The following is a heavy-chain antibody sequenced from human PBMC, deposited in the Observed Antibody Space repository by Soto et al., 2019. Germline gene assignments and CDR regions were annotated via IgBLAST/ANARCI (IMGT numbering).Heavy chain of an antibody. J-gene: IGHJ6*02. D-gene: IGHD5-18*01. CDR2: IGTAGDT. Sequence: GGSLRLSCAASGFTFSSYDMHWVRQATGKGLEWVSAIGTAGDTYYPGSVKSRFTISRENAKNSLYLQMNSLRAEYTAVYYCARGGWAMVNYYYGMDVWGQGTTVTVS. CDR3: ARGGWAMVNYYYGMDV. V-gene: IGHV3-13*01. CDR1: GFTFSSYD.